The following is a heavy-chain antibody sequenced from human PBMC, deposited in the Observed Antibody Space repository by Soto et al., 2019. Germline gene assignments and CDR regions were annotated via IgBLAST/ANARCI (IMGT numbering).Heavy chain of an antibody. CDR3: AKISCSSTNCYVVSGAGSYFDS. D-gene: IGHD2-2*01. CDR1: GFTFSTQV. V-gene: IGHV3-23*01. Sequence: EVQLLESGGGLVQPGGSLRLSCAASGFTFSTQVMSWVRQAPGKGLEWVSAMSGSRGYTYYADSVKGRFTISRDNPKTRCLQMNSLRAEDTAVYYCAKISCSSTNCYVVSGAGSYFDSWGQGTLVIVSS. J-gene: IGHJ4*02. CDR2: MSGSRGYT.